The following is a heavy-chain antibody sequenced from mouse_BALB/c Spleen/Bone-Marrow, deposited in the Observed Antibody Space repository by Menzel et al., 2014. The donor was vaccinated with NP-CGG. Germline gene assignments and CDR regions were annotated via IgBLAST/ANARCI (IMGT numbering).Heavy chain of an antibody. V-gene: IGHV1-5*01. CDR3: SRSTGFYYGMDY. CDR2: IYPGNNDT. J-gene: IGHJ4*01. Sequence: EVQLLESGTVLARPGASVKMSCKASGYTFTIYWMHWVKQRPGQGLEWIGTIYPGNNDTNYKQKFKGKAKLTAVTSTSTAYMEHSIQTNDDSAAYYCSRSTGFYYGMDYWGQGTPVTVSS. CDR1: GYTFTIYW.